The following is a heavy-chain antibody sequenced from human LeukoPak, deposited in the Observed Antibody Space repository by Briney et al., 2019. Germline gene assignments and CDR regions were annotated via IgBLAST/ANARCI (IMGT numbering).Heavy chain of an antibody. CDR1: GFTFSSNW. CDR2: INEDGSTT. D-gene: IGHD2-21*01. V-gene: IGHV3-74*01. J-gene: IGHJ4*02. CDR3: ARDQGDGYFDY. Sequence: GGSLRLSCAASGFTFSSNWMHWVRQAPGKGLVWVSRINEDGSTTNYADSVKGRSTIFRDNAKNTLYLQMNSLRAEDTAVYYCARDQGDGYFDYWGQGTLVTVSS.